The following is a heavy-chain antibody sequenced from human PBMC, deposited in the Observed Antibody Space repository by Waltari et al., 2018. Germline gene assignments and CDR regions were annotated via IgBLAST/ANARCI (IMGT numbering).Heavy chain of an antibody. V-gene: IGHV3-74*03. CDR2: MKTDGTSI. J-gene: IGHJ4*02. Sequence: EVQLVESGGGLVQPGGSLRLSCAASGFSTDYWLDWVRQAPGKGLVWVSRMKTDGTSITYADSVKGRFTISRDSAKNTYYQQMNGLRAEDTAVYYCTTNPGYWGQGTLVTVSS. CDR1: GFSTDYW. CDR3: TTNPGY.